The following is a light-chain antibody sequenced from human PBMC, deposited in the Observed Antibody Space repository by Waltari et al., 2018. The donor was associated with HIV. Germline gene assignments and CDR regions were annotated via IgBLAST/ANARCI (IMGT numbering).Light chain of an antibody. CDR1: NNDIRAYNF. J-gene: IGLJ2*01. CDR3: SSLTTSKTVV. CDR2: GVS. Sequence: QSALTQPASVSGSPGQSITVSSTGSNNDIRAYNFVYWYQQRAGKAHQLILFGVSSRPSGVPARFSGFKSGSTAFLSISGLQDEDEGDFYCSSLTTSKTVVFGSGTKLTVL. V-gene: IGLV2-14*01.